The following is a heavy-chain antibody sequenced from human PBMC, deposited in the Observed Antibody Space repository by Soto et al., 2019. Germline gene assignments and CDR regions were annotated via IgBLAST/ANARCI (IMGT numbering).Heavy chain of an antibody. Sequence: GASVNVSCKASGGTFSSYAISWVRRAPGEGLEWMGGIIPIFGTANYAQKFQGRVTITADESTSTAYMELSSLRSEDTAVYYCARKGCGGGSCYAGFYDVVDVWEQGPTVTVSA. CDR3: ARKGCGGGSCYAGFYDVVDV. J-gene: IGHJ6*01. D-gene: IGHD2-15*01. CDR2: IIPIFGTA. V-gene: IGHV1-69*01. CDR1: GGTFSSYA.